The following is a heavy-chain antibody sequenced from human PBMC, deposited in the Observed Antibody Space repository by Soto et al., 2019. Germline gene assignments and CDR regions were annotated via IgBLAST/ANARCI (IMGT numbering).Heavy chain of an antibody. J-gene: IGHJ4*02. CDR2: ISVYNGNT. D-gene: IGHD5-18*01. V-gene: IGHV1-18*01. Sequence: ASVKVSCKASGYTFTSYGISWVRQAPGQGLEWMGWISVYNGNTNYAQKLQGRVTMTTDTSTSTAYMELRSLRSDDTAVYYCAREVEGYTYGRDYFDYWGQGTLVTVSS. CDR1: GYTFTSYG. CDR3: AREVEGYTYGRDYFDY.